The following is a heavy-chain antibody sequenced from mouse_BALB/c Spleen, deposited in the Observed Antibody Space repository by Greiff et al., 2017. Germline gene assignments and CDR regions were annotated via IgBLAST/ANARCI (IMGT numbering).Heavy chain of an antibody. CDR3: ARHPPGDYDLFAY. Sequence: EVQLVESGGGLVKPGGSLKLSCAASGFAFSSYDMSWVRQTPEKRLEWVAYISSGGGSTYYPDTVKGRFTISRDNAKNTLYLQMSSLKSEDTAMYYCARHPPGDYDLFAYWGQGTLVTVSA. V-gene: IGHV5-12-1*01. CDR2: ISSGGGST. J-gene: IGHJ3*01. D-gene: IGHD2-4*01. CDR1: GFAFSSYD.